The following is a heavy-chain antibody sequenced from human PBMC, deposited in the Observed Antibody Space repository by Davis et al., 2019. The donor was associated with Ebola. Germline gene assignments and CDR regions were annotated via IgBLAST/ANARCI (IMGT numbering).Heavy chain of an antibody. CDR3: ARDAVNYYDSSGYLY. CDR2: IWYDGSNK. Sequence: PGGSLRLSCAASGFTFSSYGMHWVRQAPGKGLEWVAVIWYDGSNKYYADPVKGRFTISRDNSKNTLYLQMNSLRAEDTAVYYCARDAVNYYDSSGYLYWGQGTLVTVSS. J-gene: IGHJ4*02. D-gene: IGHD3-22*01. CDR1: GFTFSSYG. V-gene: IGHV3-33*01.